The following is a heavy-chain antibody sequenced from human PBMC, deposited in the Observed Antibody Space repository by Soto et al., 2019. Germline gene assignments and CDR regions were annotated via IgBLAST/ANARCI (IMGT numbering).Heavy chain of an antibody. CDR2: IIPIFGTA. D-gene: IGHD3-22*01. V-gene: IGHV1-69*13. Sequence: SVKVSCKASGGTFSSYAISWVRQAPGQGLEWMGGIIPIFGTANYAQKFQGRVTITADESTSTAYMELSSLRSEDTAVYYCARGRGYYDSSGYYSPGAFDIWGQGTMVTVSS. CDR3: ARGRGYYDSSGYYSPGAFDI. CDR1: GGTFSSYA. J-gene: IGHJ3*02.